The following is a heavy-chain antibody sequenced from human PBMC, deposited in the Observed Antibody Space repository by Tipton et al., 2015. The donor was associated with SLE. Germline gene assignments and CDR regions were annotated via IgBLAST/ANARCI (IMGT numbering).Heavy chain of an antibody. Sequence: TLSLTCTVSGASISTHYWSWIRQPPGKGLEWIGYISYTGNTNFNPSPKSRVTMSVATSKNQFSLRLTSVTAADTAMYYCARDSAVNFWYFDLWGRGTLVTVSS. CDR2: ISYTGNT. J-gene: IGHJ2*01. CDR1: GASISTHY. V-gene: IGHV4-59*11. CDR3: ARDSAVNFWYFDL.